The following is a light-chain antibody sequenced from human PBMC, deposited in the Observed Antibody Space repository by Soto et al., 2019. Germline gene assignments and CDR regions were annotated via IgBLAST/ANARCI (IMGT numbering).Light chain of an antibody. CDR2: AAS. Sequence: AIRMTQSPSSFYASTGDRVTITCRASQSMGTYLAWYQQIPWRAPKLLIFAASTLKRGGPSRFSGSRSGTDFSLTISCLQSEDFATYYFQQYYIYPPTFGGGTKVEIK. V-gene: IGKV1-8*01. CDR1: QSMGTY. J-gene: IGKJ4*01. CDR3: QQYYIYPPT.